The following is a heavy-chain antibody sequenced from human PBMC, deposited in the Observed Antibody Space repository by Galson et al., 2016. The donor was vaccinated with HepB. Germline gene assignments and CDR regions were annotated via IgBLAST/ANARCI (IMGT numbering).Heavy chain of an antibody. CDR2: INGHGNIT. Sequence: SLRLSCAASEFTFSSLWMNWVRQAPGKGLVWVSRINGHGNITCYADSVKGRFTISRDNAKNTVYLQMTSLSSEDTAFYYCAREMCGWYKQTDDFDIWGQGTMVTVSS. CDR1: EFTFSSLW. CDR3: AREMCGWYKQTDDFDI. D-gene: IGHD6-19*01. V-gene: IGHV3-74*01. J-gene: IGHJ3*02.